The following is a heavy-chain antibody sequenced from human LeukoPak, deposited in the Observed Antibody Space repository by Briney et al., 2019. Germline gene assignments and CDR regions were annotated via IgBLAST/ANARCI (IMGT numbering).Heavy chain of an antibody. Sequence: GGSLTLSCAASGFTFSSYWMHWVRQAPGKGLVWVSRIKSDGSTNYADSVKGRFTISRDNAKNTVSLQMNSLRAEDTGVYFCARAPSEIGGYYPEYFRHWGQGTLVTVSS. J-gene: IGHJ1*01. CDR1: GFTFSSYW. V-gene: IGHV3-74*01. D-gene: IGHD3-22*01. CDR3: ARAPSEIGGYYPEYFRH. CDR2: IKSDGST.